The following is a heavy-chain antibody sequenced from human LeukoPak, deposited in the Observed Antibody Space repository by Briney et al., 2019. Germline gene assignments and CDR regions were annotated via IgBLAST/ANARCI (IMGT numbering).Heavy chain of an antibody. V-gene: IGHV4-38-2*02. Sequence: SETLSLTCTVSGYSISSGYYWGWIRQPPGKGLEWIGSIYYRGSTYYNPSLKSRVTISVDTSKNQFSLKLSSVTAADTAVYYCARDSPKGSSSYSSSWYGKDYFDYWGQGTLVTVSS. J-gene: IGHJ4*02. D-gene: IGHD6-13*01. CDR3: ARDSPKGSSSYSSSWYGKDYFDY. CDR2: IYYRGST. CDR1: GYSISSGYY.